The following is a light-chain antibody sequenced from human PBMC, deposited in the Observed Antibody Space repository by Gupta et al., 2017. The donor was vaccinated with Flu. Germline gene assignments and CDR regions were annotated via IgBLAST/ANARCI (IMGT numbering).Light chain of an antibody. V-gene: IGKV1-8*01. Sequence: GDRVTITCRASQAISTFLAWYQQKPGKAPKLLIYAASTLQSGVPSRLSGSGSGTDFTLTISGLQSEDSAIYYCQQYYSFPSFGPGTKVDVK. CDR3: QQYYSFPS. J-gene: IGKJ3*01. CDR1: QAISTF. CDR2: AAS.